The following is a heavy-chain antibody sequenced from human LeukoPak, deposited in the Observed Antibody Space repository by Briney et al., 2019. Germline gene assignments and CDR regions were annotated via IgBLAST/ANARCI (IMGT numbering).Heavy chain of an antibody. CDR1: GFTFSSYA. CDR2: IDGSGDTI. CDR3: SRRFDC. J-gene: IGHJ4*02. Sequence: PGGPLRLSCAASGFTFSSYAMSWVRQAPGRGLEWVSYIDGSGDTIYYADSVKGRFTISRDNAKNSLDLQMNSLRDEDTAVYYCSRRFDCWGQGTLVTVSS. V-gene: IGHV3-48*02.